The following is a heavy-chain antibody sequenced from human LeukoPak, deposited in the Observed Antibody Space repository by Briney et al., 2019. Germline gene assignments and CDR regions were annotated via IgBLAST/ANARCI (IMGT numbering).Heavy chain of an antibody. CDR2: ISSSGGTT. V-gene: IGHV3-23*01. J-gene: IGHJ5*02. CDR3: ARSERFDP. CDR1: GFTLCSSV. Sequence: GGSPRISCAAPGFTLCSSVLCWGRQAPGKGLEWVSVISSSGGTTYYADSVKGRFTTSRDNSKNMLYLQMNSLRAEDTAVYYCARSERFDPWGQGTLVTVSS.